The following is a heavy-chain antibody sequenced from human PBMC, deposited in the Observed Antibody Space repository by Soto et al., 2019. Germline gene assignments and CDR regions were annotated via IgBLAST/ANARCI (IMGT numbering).Heavy chain of an antibody. CDR3: AKAIPFNAFYFFCGMDV. D-gene: IGHD2-2*01. CDR2: ISGSGGST. Sequence: EVQLLESGGGLVQPGGSLRLSCAASGFTFSSYAMSWVRQAPGKGLEWVSVISGSGGSTYYADSVKGRFTISRDNSDNSKNTLYLQMNSLRAEDTAVYYCAKAIPFNAFYFFCGMDVWGQGTTVTVSS. V-gene: IGHV3-23*01. CDR1: GFTFSSYA. J-gene: IGHJ6*02.